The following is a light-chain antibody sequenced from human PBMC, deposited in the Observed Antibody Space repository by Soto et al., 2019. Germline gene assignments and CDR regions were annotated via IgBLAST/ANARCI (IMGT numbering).Light chain of an antibody. CDR2: AAS. Sequence: IQLTQSPSSLSASVGDRVTITCRASQDIAIYLAFYQQKPGEAPKLLIYAASTLHGGVPSRFTGSGYGTEFTLTISSLQPDDFATYYCQQNDVSPRTFGQGTKVDIK. CDR1: QDIAIY. CDR3: QQNDVSPRT. J-gene: IGKJ1*01. V-gene: IGKV1-9*01.